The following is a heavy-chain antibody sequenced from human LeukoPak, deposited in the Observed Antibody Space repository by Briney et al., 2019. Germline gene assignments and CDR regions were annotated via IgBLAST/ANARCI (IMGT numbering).Heavy chain of an antibody. CDR2: IYPGDSDT. J-gene: IGHJ3*02. Sequence: GESLQISCKGSGYSFTSYWIGWVRQMPGKGLEWMGIIYPGDSDTRYSPSFQGQVTISADKSITTAYLQWSSLKASDTAMYYCARHHGSSPKAFDIWGQGTMVTVSS. CDR3: ARHHGSSPKAFDI. V-gene: IGHV5-51*01. D-gene: IGHD2-2*03. CDR1: GYSFTSYW.